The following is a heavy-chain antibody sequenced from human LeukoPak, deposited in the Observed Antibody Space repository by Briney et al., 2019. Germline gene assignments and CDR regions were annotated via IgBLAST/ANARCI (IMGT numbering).Heavy chain of an antibody. CDR2: IYHSGST. CDR1: GYSISSGYF. V-gene: IGHV4-38-2*02. D-gene: IGHD6-19*01. J-gene: IGHJ5*02. CDR3: ARSSWLVRRWFDP. Sequence: PSETLSLTCTVSGYSISSGYFWGWIRQPPGKGLECIGTIYHSGSTYYNPSLKSRVTISVDTSKNQFSLKLSSVTAADTAVYYCARSSWLVRRWFDPWGQGTLVTVSS.